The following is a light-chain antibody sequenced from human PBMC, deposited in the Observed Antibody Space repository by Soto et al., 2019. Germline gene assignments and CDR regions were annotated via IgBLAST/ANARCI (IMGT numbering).Light chain of an antibody. J-gene: IGKJ5*01. Sequence: EFVLTPDPVCLSLLPGRSATLSCRASQTVDNFLAWYQLKPGKAPRLLIYDATKRASGIPVRFTGSGSGTDFILTISNIEAEDVAIYYCQQRKKWPPITFGQGTRLEIK. V-gene: IGKV3-11*01. CDR3: QQRKKWPPIT. CDR2: DAT. CDR1: QTVDNF.